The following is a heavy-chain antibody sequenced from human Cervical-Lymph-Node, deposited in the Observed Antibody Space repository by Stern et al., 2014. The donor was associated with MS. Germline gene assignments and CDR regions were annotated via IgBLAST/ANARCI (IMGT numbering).Heavy chain of an antibody. Sequence: QVQLVQSGAEVKKPGSSVTVSCKASGDDYSFKSYAITWVRQAPGQGLEWMGRVFPLRDATIYAQKFQGRVILVADKSARTAYLELTSLTPEDTAVYYCAREGAMMDLFSGRSGALDVWGQGTRVTVFS. D-gene: IGHD1-26*01. CDR2: VFPLRDAT. V-gene: IGHV1-69*04. CDR1: GDDYSFKSYA. CDR3: AREGAMMDLFSGRSGALDV. J-gene: IGHJ3*01.